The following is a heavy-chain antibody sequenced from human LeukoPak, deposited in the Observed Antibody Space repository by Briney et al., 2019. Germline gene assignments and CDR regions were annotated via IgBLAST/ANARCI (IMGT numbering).Heavy chain of an antibody. CDR1: GFTFSSYA. D-gene: IGHD3-22*01. CDR2: ISGSGDGT. J-gene: IGHJ1*01. Sequence: PGGSLRLSCAASGFTFSSYAMSWARQAPGKGLEWVSTISGSGDGTYYADSVKGRFTISRDNSKNTVYLQMNSLRADDTAVYYCAKDLDDSSGFYSYHHWGQGILVTVSS. CDR3: AKDLDDSSGFYSYHH. V-gene: IGHV3-23*01.